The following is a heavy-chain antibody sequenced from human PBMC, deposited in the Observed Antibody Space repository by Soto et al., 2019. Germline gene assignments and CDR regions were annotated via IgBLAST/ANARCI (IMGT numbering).Heavy chain of an antibody. CDR2: IIPILGIA. J-gene: IGHJ5*02. V-gene: IGHV1-69*02. D-gene: IGHD3-10*01. CDR1: GGTFSSYT. Sequence: ASVKVSCKASGGTFSSYTISWVRQAPGQGLEWMGRIIPILGIANYAQKFQGRVTITADKSTSTAYMELSSLRSEDTAVFYCARGQPRSRGGLRYDWFDPWGQGTLVTVSS. CDR3: ARGQPRSRGGLRYDWFDP.